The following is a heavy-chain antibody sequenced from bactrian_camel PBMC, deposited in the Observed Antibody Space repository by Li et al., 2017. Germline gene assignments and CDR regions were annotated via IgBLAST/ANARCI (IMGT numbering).Heavy chain of an antibody. J-gene: IGHJ4*01. CDR1: GRTYTNWC. CDR2: IDSKGRI. V-gene: IGHV3S53*01. CDR3: AADRMACLRPSVQLASYNF. Sequence: HVQLVESGGDSVQTGGSLRLSCAASGRTYTNWCMGWFRQVPGKEREGLATIDSKGRIAYAESVKGRFTISKDNAKNTLYLQMNSLKPEDTAMYYCAADRMACLRPSVQLASYNFWGQGTQVTVS.